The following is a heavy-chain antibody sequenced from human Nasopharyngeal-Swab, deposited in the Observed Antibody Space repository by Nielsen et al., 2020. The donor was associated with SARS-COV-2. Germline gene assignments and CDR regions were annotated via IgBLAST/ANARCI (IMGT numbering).Heavy chain of an antibody. D-gene: IGHD6-19*01. CDR1: GFTFSSYA. J-gene: IGHJ4*02. CDR3: ARVLNIAVAGPSG. V-gene: IGHV3-64*04. Sequence: GESLKISCSASGFTFSSYAMHWVRQAPGKGLEYVSAISSNGGSTYYADSVKGRFTISRDNSKNTLYLQMNSLRAEDTAVYYCARVLNIAVAGPSGWGQGTLVTVSS. CDR2: ISSNGGST.